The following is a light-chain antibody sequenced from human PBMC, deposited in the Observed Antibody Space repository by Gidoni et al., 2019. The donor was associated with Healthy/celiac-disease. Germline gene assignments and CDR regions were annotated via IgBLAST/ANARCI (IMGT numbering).Light chain of an antibody. CDR2: DAS. Sequence: DIWMNKSQSSLSASVGDRVTITCQASQDISNYLNWYQQKPGKAPKLLIYDASNLETGVPSRFSGSGSGTDFTFTISSLQPEDIATYYCQQYDNLLALTFGGGTKVEIK. CDR3: QQYDNLLALT. CDR1: QDISNY. J-gene: IGKJ4*01. V-gene: IGKV1-33*01.